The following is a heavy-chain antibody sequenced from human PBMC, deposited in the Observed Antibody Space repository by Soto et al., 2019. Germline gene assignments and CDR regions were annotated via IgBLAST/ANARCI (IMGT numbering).Heavy chain of an antibody. D-gene: IGHD2-2*01. CDR1: GFTFSSYG. J-gene: IGHJ6*03. V-gene: IGHV3-33*01. Sequence: GGSLRLSCAASGFTFSSYGMHWVRQAPGKGLEWVAVIWYDGSNKYYADSVKGRFTISRDNSKNTLYLQMNSLRAEDTAVYYCARGAAYCSSTSYWPDYYYMDVWGKGTTVTVSS. CDR3: ARGAAYCSSTSYWPDYYYMDV. CDR2: IWYDGSNK.